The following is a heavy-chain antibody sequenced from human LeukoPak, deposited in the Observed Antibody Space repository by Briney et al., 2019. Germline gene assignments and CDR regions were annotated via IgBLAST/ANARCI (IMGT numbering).Heavy chain of an antibody. CDR1: GFSITGYW. V-gene: IGHV3-74*01. J-gene: IGHJ4*02. D-gene: IGHD6-19*01. Sequence: GGSLRLSCAASGFSITGYWIHWVRQVPGKGLVWVSHINGDGSTSTYADSAKGRFTISRDNAKNTLYLQMNSLRAEDTAVYYCARDSGYSSGWYDSYYFDYWGQGTLVTVSS. CDR2: INGDGSTS. CDR3: ARDSGYSSGWYDSYYFDY.